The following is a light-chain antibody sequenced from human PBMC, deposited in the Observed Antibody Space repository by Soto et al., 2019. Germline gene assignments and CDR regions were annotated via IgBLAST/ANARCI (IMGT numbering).Light chain of an antibody. CDR1: QSTSYY. Sequence: IEVTQPPSSPSAFVGDRVAVTWRASQSTSYYLNWYQQKPGRAPRLLIYTTSSLQSGVPSKFSGSASGTDFTLTISSLQPEDFATYYCQQSYTTPWTFGQGTKVDIK. CDR3: QQSYTTPWT. V-gene: IGKV1-39*01. CDR2: TTS. J-gene: IGKJ1*01.